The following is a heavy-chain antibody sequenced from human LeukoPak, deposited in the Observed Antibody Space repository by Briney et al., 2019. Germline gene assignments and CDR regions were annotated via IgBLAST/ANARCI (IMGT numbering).Heavy chain of an antibody. CDR1: GLTFSNYA. J-gene: IGHJ3*01. CDR3: AKDPNGDYIGAFDF. CDR2: IIGNGGWA. V-gene: IGHV3-23*01. D-gene: IGHD4-17*01. Sequence: GGSLRLSCTASGLTFSNYAMMWLRQAPGKGLEWVAAIIGNGGWALYADSVKGRFTISRDNSKNTLYLQMSSLRAEDTAVYYCAKDPNGDYIGAFDFWGQGTMVTVSS.